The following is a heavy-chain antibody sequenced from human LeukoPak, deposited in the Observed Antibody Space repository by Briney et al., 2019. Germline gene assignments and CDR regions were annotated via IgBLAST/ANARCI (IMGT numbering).Heavy chain of an antibody. Sequence: KPSETLSLTCAVYGGSFSGYYWSWIRQPPGKGLEWIGEINHSGSTNYNPSLKSRVTISVDTSKNQFYLKLSSVTAADTAVYYCARWAYCSSTSCYGRYYYYYMDVWGKGTTVTVSS. D-gene: IGHD2-2*01. V-gene: IGHV4-34*01. J-gene: IGHJ6*03. CDR3: ARWAYCSSTSCYGRYYYYYMDV. CDR1: GGSFSGYY. CDR2: INHSGST.